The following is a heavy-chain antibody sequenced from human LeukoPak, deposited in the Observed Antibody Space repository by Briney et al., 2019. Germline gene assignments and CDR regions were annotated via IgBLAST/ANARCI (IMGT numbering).Heavy chain of an antibody. J-gene: IGHJ3*02. CDR2: IYYSGST. V-gene: IGHV4-59*01. CDR3: ARGLTYYFDSSGYYVTDAFDI. CDR1: GGSISSYY. Sequence: SETLSLTCTVSGGSISSYYWSWIRQPPGKGLEWIGYIYYSGSTNYNPSLKSRVTISVDTTKNQFSLKLTSVTAADTAVYYCARGLTYYFDSSGYYVTDAFDIWGQGTMVTVSS. D-gene: IGHD3-22*01.